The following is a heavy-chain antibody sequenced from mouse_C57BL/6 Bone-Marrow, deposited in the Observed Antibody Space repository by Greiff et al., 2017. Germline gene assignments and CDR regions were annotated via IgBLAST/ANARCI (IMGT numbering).Heavy chain of an antibody. D-gene: IGHD2-5*01. CDR3: ARNAYYSNWDY. CDR1: GFNIKDDY. CDR2: IDPENGDT. Sequence: VQLKQSGAELVRPGASVKLSCTASGFNIKDDYMHWVKQRPEQGLEWIGWIDPENGDTEYASKFQGKATITADTSSNTAYLQLSSLTSEDTAVYYCARNAYYSNWDYWGQGTTLTVSS. V-gene: IGHV14-4*01. J-gene: IGHJ2*01.